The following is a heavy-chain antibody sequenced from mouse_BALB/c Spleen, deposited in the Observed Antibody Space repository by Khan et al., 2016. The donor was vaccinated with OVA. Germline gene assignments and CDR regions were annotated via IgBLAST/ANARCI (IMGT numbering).Heavy chain of an antibody. Sequence: QVQLQQSGAELAKPGASVKMSCKASGYTFINYWILWVKQRPGQGLEWIGYINPSTGYTEYNQHFKDKATLTADKSSSTAYMPLSSLTSEDSAVYYCARRGLRWDFDYGGQGTTLTVSS. V-gene: IGHV1-7*01. J-gene: IGHJ2*01. CDR2: INPSTGYT. CDR3: ARRGLRWDFDY. CDR1: GYTFINYW. D-gene: IGHD1-1*01.